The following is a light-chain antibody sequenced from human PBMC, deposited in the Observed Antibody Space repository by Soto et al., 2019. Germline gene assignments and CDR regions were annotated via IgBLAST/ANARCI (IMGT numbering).Light chain of an antibody. Sequence: QSALTQPASVSGSPGQSITISCTGTISDIGGYNYVSWYQQHPGTAPKLMIYEVSNRPSGVSDRFSGSRSGNTASLTISGLQAEDESDYYCISYTSSSTWVFGGGTKLTVL. J-gene: IGLJ3*02. CDR3: ISYTSSSTWV. V-gene: IGLV2-14*01. CDR2: EVS. CDR1: ISDIGGYNY.